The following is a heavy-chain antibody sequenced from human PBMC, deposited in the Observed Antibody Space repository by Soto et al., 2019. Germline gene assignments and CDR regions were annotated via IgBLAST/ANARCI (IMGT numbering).Heavy chain of an antibody. CDR1: GGSISSGGYY. J-gene: IGHJ5*02. CDR2: IYYSGST. D-gene: IGHD2-2*01. V-gene: IGHV4-31*03. CDR3: ARGCEKYAHRVPNWFDP. Sequence: SETLSLTCTVSGGSISSGGYYWSWIRQHPGKGLEWIGYIYYSGSTYYNPSLKSRVTISVDTSKNQFSLKLSSVTAADTAVYYCARGCEKYAHRVPNWFDPWGQGTLVTVSS.